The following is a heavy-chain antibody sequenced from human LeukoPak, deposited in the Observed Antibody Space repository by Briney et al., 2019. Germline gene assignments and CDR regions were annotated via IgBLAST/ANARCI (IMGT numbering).Heavy chain of an antibody. CDR2: IYAGGSSSA. CDR1: GFTVSAND. D-gene: IGHD3-16*01. Sequence: GGSLRLSCAASGFTVSANDMSWVRQAPGKGLEWVSLIYAGGSSSAFYADSVKGRFTASRHDSKNTLDLKMNGLRADDTAVYYCLRQGVGDPPRWGQGTLVTVSS. V-gene: IGHV3-53*04. CDR3: LRQGVGDPPR. J-gene: IGHJ4*02.